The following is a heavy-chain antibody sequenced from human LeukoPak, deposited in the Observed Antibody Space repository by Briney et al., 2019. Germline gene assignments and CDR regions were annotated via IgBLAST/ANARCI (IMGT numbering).Heavy chain of an antibody. CDR2: IYYSGST. D-gene: IGHD1-26*01. V-gene: IGHV4-39*07. Sequence: SETLSLTRTVSGGSISSSSYYWGWIRQPPGNGLEWIGSIYYSGSTYYNPSLKSRVTISVDTSKNQFSLKLSSVTAADTAVYYCARDPAIVGATDAFDIWGQGTMVTVSS. CDR3: ARDPAIVGATDAFDI. J-gene: IGHJ3*02. CDR1: GGSISSSSYY.